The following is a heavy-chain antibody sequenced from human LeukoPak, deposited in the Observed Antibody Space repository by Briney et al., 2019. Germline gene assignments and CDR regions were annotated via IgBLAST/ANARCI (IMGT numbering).Heavy chain of an antibody. CDR1: GFTFDDYG. Sequence: GGSLRLSCAASGFTFDDYGMSWVRQAPGKGLEWVSGINWNGGSTGYADSVKGRFTISRDNSKNTLYLQMNSLRAEDTAIYYCAKGTKVGATSSIDYWGQGTLVTVSS. CDR2: INWNGGST. V-gene: IGHV3-20*04. D-gene: IGHD1-26*01. J-gene: IGHJ4*02. CDR3: AKGTKVGATSSIDY.